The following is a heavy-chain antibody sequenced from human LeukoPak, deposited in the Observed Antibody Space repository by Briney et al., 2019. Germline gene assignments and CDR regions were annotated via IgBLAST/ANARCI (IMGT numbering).Heavy chain of an antibody. CDR1: GFTFDDYA. J-gene: IGHJ5*02. Sequence: PGRSLRLSCAASGFTFDDYAMHWVRQAPGKGLEWVSGISWNSGSIGYADSVKGRFTISRDNAKNSLYLQMNSLRAEDTALYYCAKGSSRGCSYGNWFDPWGQGTLVTVSS. CDR3: AKGSSRGCSYGNWFDP. V-gene: IGHV3-9*01. D-gene: IGHD5-18*01. CDR2: ISWNSGSI.